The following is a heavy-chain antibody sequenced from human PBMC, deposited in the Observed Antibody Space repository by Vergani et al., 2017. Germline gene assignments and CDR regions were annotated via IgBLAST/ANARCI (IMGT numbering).Heavy chain of an antibody. D-gene: IGHD3-16*01. V-gene: IGHV4-39*01. CDR3: ASGKYYSDSTSHFRGRYFDV. CDR1: GDSIISRSYY. J-gene: IGHJ2*01. CDR2: IYNSGNG. Sequence: QMQLQESGPGLVQASETLSLTCTVSGDSIISRSYYWGWIRQPPGKGLEWIGSIYNSGNGDSSSSLKSRVTISSDTSKNQFSLSLTSVTAADTAVYYCASGKYYSDSTSHFRGRYFDVWGRGTLVTVPS.